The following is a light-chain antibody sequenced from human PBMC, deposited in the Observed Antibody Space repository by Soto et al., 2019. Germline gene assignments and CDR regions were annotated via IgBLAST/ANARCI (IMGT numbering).Light chain of an antibody. CDR1: QTIGSW. Sequence: DIQMTQSPSTLSASVGDRVTITCRASQTIGSWLAWYQQKPGKAPKLLIFDASSLESGVPSRFSGSGSGTHFTLTISILQPDDFATYYCQQYNNYSNTFGQGTKVEV. J-gene: IGKJ2*01. CDR3: QQYNNYSNT. CDR2: DAS. V-gene: IGKV1-5*01.